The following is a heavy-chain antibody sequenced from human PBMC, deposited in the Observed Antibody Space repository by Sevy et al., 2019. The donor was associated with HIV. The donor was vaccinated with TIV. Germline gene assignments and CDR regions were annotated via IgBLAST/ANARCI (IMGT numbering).Heavy chain of an antibody. CDR3: ARGFIMRAFDI. CDR2: IGTAGDT. V-gene: IGHV3-13*01. D-gene: IGHD3-10*01. J-gene: IGHJ3*02. CDR1: GFTFSSYD. Sequence: GGSLRLSCAASGFTFSSYDMHWVRQATGKGLEWVSAIGTAGDTYYPGSVKGRFTISRENAKNSLYLQMNSLGAGDTAVYYCARGFIMRAFDIWGQGTMVTVSS.